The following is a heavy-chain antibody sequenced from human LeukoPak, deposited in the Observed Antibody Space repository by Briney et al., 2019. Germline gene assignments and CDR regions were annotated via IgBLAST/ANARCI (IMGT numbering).Heavy chain of an antibody. V-gene: IGHV1-46*01. J-gene: IGHJ4*02. D-gene: IGHD3-10*01. CDR2: SNPSGGST. CDR3: ARAEHYYGSGSYYLGY. Sequence: ASVKVSCKASGYTFTSYYMHWVRQAPGQGLEWIGISNPSGGSTSYAQKFQGRVTMTRDTSTSTVYMEPSSLRSEDTAVYYCARAEHYYGSGSYYLGYWGQGTLVTVSS. CDR1: GYTFTSYY.